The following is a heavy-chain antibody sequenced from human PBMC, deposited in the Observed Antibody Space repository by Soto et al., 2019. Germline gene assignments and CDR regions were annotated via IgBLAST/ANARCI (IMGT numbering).Heavy chain of an antibody. CDR2: FYYSGSN. V-gene: IGHV4-59*01. CDR1: GGSFSGYY. CDR3: ARNSYGLMGWFDP. J-gene: IGHJ5*02. Sequence: SETLSLTCAVYGGSFSGYYWSWIRQPPGKGLEWIGYFYYSGSNNYNPSLKSRVTISGDTSKNQFSLKMSSLTAADTALYYCARNSYGLMGWFDPWGQGTQVTVSS. D-gene: IGHD5-18*01.